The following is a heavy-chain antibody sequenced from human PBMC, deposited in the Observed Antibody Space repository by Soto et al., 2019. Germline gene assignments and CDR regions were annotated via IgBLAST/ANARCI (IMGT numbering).Heavy chain of an antibody. J-gene: IGHJ5*02. Sequence: PETLSPTCTHSGGSVSSGSYYSSWIRQPPGKGLEWIGYIYYSGSTNYNPSLKSRVTISVDTSKNQFSLKLSSVTAADTAVYYCAREVSRWFDPWGQGTLVTVSS. D-gene: IGHD2-21*01. CDR3: AREVSRWFDP. CDR2: IYYSGST. CDR1: GGSVSSGSYY. V-gene: IGHV4-61*01.